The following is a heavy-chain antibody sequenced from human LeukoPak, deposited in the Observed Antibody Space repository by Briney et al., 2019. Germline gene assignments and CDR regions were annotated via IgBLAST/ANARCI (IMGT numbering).Heavy chain of an antibody. CDR2: IIPIFGTA. Sequence: GASVKVSCKASGGTFIRYAISWVRQAPGQGLEWMGGIIPIFGTANYAQKFQGRVTITADESTSTAYMELSSLRSEDTAVYYCASGSRYYPLRFLEWLRPSYYYGMDVWGQGTTVTVSS. J-gene: IGHJ6*02. CDR3: ASGSRYYPLRFLEWLRPSYYYGMDV. V-gene: IGHV1-69*13. D-gene: IGHD3-3*01. CDR1: GGTFIRYA.